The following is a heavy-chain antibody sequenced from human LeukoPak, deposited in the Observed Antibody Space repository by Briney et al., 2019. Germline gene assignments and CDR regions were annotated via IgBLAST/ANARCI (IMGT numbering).Heavy chain of an antibody. CDR2: IYSGGST. Sequence: GGSLRLSCAASGFTVSSNYMSWVRQAPGKGLEWVSVIYSGGSTYYADSVKGRFTISRDNSKNTLYLQMNSLRAEDTAVYYCARDSPLLAAGYFDYWGQGTLVTVSS. D-gene: IGHD6-25*01. CDR1: GFTVSSNY. V-gene: IGHV3-66*01. CDR3: ARDSPLLAAGYFDY. J-gene: IGHJ4*02.